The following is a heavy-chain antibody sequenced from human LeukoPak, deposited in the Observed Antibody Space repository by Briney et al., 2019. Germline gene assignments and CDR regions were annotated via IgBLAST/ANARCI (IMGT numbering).Heavy chain of an antibody. V-gene: IGHV4-59*12. Sequence: PSETLSLTCTVSGGSISSYYWSWIRQPPGKGLEWIGYIYYSGSTNYNPSLKSRVTISVDTSKNQFSLKLSSVTAADTAVYYCAREAEMATYDYWGQGTLVTVSS. D-gene: IGHD5-24*01. CDR3: AREAEMATYDY. J-gene: IGHJ4*02. CDR2: IYYSGST. CDR1: GGSISSYY.